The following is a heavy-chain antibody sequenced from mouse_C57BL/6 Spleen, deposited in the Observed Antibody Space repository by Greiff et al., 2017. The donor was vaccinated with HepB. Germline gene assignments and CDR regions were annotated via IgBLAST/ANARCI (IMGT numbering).Heavy chain of an antibody. D-gene: IGHD3-1*01. CDR1: GFTFSDYY. CDR2: INYDGSST. Sequence: EVQLQESEGGLVQPGSSMKLSCTASGFTFSDYYMAWVRQVPEKGLEWVANINYDGSSTYYLDSLKSRFIISRDNAKNILYLQMSSLKSEDTATYYCARDRGYSFDYWGQGTTLTVSS. J-gene: IGHJ2*01. CDR3: ARDRGYSFDY. V-gene: IGHV5-16*01.